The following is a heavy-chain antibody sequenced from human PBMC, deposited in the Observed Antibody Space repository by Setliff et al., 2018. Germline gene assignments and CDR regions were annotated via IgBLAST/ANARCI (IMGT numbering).Heavy chain of an antibody. CDR3: TRHEDRNKCTSSSCYRENDAFDV. Sequence: PRESLEISCKASGYLFTNFWIGWVRQMPGKGLEWMGVIYPGDSDTRYSPSFQGQVTISADKSINTAYLQWSSLKASDTAIYYCTRHEDRNKCTSSSCYRENDAFDVWGQGAMVTVSS. J-gene: IGHJ3*01. D-gene: IGHD2-2*01. V-gene: IGHV5-51*01. CDR2: IYPGDSDT. CDR1: GYLFTNFW.